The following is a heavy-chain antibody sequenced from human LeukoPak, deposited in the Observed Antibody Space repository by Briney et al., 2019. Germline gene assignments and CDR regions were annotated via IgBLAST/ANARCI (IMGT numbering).Heavy chain of an antibody. Sequence: ASVKVSCKASGYTFTSYAMNWVRQAPGQGLEWMGWINTNTGNPTYAQGFTGRFVFSLDTSVSTAYLQISSLKAEDTAVYYCARAEYYDILTGYEVDAFDIWGQGTMVTVSS. CDR3: ARAEYYDILTGYEVDAFDI. D-gene: IGHD3-9*01. CDR1: GYTFTSYA. J-gene: IGHJ3*02. CDR2: INTNTGNP. V-gene: IGHV7-4-1*02.